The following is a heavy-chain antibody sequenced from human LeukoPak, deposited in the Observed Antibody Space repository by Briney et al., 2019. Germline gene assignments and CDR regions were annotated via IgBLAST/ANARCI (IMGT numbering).Heavy chain of an antibody. CDR1: GGSISSYY. V-gene: IGHV4-34*01. Sequence: SETLSLTCTVSGGSISSYYWSWIRQPPGKGLEWIGEINHSGSTNYNPSLKSRVTISVDTSKNQFSLKLSSVTAADTAVYYCARSSHRFTPFDYWGQGTLVTVSS. CDR3: ARSSHRFTPFDY. J-gene: IGHJ4*02. CDR2: INHSGST. D-gene: IGHD2-2*01.